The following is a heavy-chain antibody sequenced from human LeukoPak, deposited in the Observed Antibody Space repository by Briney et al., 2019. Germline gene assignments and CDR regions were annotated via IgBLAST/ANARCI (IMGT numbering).Heavy chain of an antibody. CDR2: IYYSGST. CDR3: ARTYDSSGYSAFHI. J-gene: IGHJ3*02. D-gene: IGHD3-22*01. Sequence: PSETLSLTCNVSGDSISSYYWTWIRQTPGKELEWIGYIYYSGSTYYNPSLESRVTMSVDTSKSQFSLKLTSVTAADTAVYYCARTYDSSGYSAFHIRGQGTMVTVSS. CDR1: GDSISSYY. V-gene: IGHV4-59*01.